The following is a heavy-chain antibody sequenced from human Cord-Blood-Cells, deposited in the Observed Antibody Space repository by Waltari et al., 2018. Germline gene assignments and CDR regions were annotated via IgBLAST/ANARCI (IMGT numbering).Heavy chain of an antibody. CDR1: GGPFSTYA. CDR3: ARVVTTDDAFDI. J-gene: IGHJ3*02. D-gene: IGHD1-1*01. V-gene: IGHV1-69*01. CDR2: IIPIFGTA. Sequence: QVQLVQSGAEVKKPGSSVKVSCQASGGPFSTYAIRWVRPAPGQGLEWMGGIIPIFGTANYAQKFQGRVTITADESASTAYMELSSLRSEDTAVYYCARVVTTDDAFDIWGQGTMVTVSS.